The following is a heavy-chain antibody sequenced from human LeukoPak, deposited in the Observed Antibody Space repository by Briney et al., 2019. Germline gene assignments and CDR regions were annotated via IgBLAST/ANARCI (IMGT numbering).Heavy chain of an antibody. V-gene: IGHV3-30-3*01. J-gene: IGHJ4*02. CDR2: ISYDGSNK. CDR3: ARGVHYDSSGYFTGGAFDY. CDR1: GFTFSSYA. D-gene: IGHD3-22*01. Sequence: GGSLRLSCAASGFTFSSYAMHWVRQAPVKGLEWVAVISYDGSNKYYADSVKGRFTISRDNSKNTLYLQMNSLRAEDTAVYYCARGVHYDSSGYFTGGAFDYWGQGTLVTVSS.